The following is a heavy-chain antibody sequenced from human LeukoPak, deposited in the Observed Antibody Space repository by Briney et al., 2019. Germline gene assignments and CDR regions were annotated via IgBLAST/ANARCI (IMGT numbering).Heavy chain of an antibody. CDR2: IIPILGIA. D-gene: IGHD1-14*01. Sequence: GASVKVSCKASGGTFSSYAISWVRQAPGQGLEWMGRIIPILGIANYAQKFQGRVTITADKSTSTAYMELSSLRSEDTAVYYCARLPGRNWFDPWGQGTLVTVSS. CDR3: ARLPGRNWFDP. V-gene: IGHV1-69*04. CDR1: GGTFSSYA. J-gene: IGHJ5*02.